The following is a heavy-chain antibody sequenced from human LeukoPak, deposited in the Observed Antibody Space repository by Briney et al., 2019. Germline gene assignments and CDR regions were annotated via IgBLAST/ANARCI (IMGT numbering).Heavy chain of an antibody. V-gene: IGHV1-18*01. D-gene: IGHD6-19*01. CDR3: ARYSSGWYNWFDP. CDR1: GYTFSNYG. J-gene: IGHJ5*02. Sequence: ASVKVSCKASGYTFSNYGISWVRQAPGQGLEWMGWISSYNDNTNYAQKLQGRVTMTTDTSTSTAYMELRSLRSDDTAVYYCARYSSGWYNWFDPWGRGTLVTVSS. CDR2: ISSYNDNT.